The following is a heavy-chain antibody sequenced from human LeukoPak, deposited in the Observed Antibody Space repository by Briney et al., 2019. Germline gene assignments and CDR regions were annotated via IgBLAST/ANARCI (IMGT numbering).Heavy chain of an antibody. CDR1: GFTFRSYD. CDR2: IGTAGEI. Sequence: GGSLRLSCAASGFTFRSYDMHWVRQATGKGLEWVSGIGTAGEIYYPGSVKGRFTISRENAKNSLYLQMNSLRAGDTAVYYCARGLRQWLTRHAFDIWGQGTMVTVSS. CDR3: ARGLRQWLTRHAFDI. J-gene: IGHJ3*02. D-gene: IGHD6-19*01. V-gene: IGHV3-13*01.